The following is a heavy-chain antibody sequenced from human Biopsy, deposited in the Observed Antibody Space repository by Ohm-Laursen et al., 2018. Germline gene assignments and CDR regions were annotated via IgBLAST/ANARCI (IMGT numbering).Heavy chain of an antibody. J-gene: IGHJ4*02. D-gene: IGHD3/OR15-3a*01. Sequence: SVKVSCKVSGGTFTNYAISWVRQAPGQGLEWMGSIYPNNAATKNAQKFQGRVTMTRDTSINTAFMELKSLRSDDTAVYYCARDLVDWTVPSWGQGTLVIVSS. CDR1: GGTFTNYA. V-gene: IGHV1-2*02. CDR3: ARDLVDWTVPS. CDR2: IYPNNAAT.